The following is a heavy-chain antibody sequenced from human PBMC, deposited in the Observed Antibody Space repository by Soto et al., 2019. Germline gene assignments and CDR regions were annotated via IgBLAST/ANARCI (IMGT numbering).Heavy chain of an antibody. Sequence: VQLVESGGGLIQPGGSLRLSCAASGLSVSTNYMIWFRQAPGKGLEWVSVVYSDGNTYYAESVKGRFTVSRDNSKNTGYLQMDGLRAEDTAVYFCARDVNWNYGGGKYYLDYWGQGTLVTVSS. CDR3: ARDVNWNYGGGKYYLDY. V-gene: IGHV3-53*02. J-gene: IGHJ4*02. CDR1: GLSVSTNY. D-gene: IGHD1-7*01. CDR2: VYSDGNT.